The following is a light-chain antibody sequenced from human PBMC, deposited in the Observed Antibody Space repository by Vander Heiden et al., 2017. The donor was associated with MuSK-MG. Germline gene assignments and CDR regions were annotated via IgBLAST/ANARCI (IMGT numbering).Light chain of an antibody. CDR3: QQSESTLGT. V-gene: IGKV1-39*01. CDR1: QSISSY. Sequence: DIQMTQSPSSLSASVGDRVTITCRASQSISSYLNWYQQKPGKAPKLLIYAASSLQSGVPSRFSGSGSGTDFTLTISRLQPEDIATYYCQQSESTLGTFGQGTKVEIK. CDR2: AAS. J-gene: IGKJ1*01.